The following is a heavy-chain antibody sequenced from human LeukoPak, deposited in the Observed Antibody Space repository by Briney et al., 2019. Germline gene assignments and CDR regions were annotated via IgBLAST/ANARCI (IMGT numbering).Heavy chain of an antibody. J-gene: IGHJ3*02. D-gene: IGHD3-22*01. CDR2: ISSSSSTI. Sequence: SGGSLRLSCAASGFTFSSYSMNWVRQAPGKGLEWVSYISSSSSTIYYADSVKGRFTISRDNAKNTLYLQMNSLRAEDTAVYYCAALGGYYDPDAFDIWGQGTMVTVSS. CDR1: GFTFSSYS. V-gene: IGHV3-48*01. CDR3: AALGGYYDPDAFDI.